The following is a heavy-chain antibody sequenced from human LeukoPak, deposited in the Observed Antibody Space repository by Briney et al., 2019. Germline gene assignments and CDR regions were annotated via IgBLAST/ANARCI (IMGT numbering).Heavy chain of an antibody. Sequence: GASVKVSCKASGYTFTSYGISWVRQAPGQGLEWMGWISAYNGSTNYAQKLQGRVAMTTDTSTSTAYMELRSLRSDDTAVYYCARDMGSGSNYYYYGMDVWGQGTTVTVSS. V-gene: IGHV1-18*01. CDR2: ISAYNGST. CDR3: ARDMGSGSNYYYYGMDV. J-gene: IGHJ6*02. CDR1: GYTFTSYG. D-gene: IGHD3-3*01.